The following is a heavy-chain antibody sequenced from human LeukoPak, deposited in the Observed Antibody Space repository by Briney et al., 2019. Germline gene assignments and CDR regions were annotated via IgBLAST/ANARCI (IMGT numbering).Heavy chain of an antibody. V-gene: IGHV3-7*01. CDR1: GFTFSSYW. CDR2: INEDGSKK. D-gene: IGHD6-13*01. J-gene: IGHJ4*02. Sequence: PGGSLRLSCAASGFTFSSYWMSWVRQAPGKGLEWVANINEDGSKKYYVDSVKGRLTISRDNSKNTLYLQMNSLRAEDTAVYYCARDRWYSSSWTEGVGWNPFDYWGQGTLVTVSS. CDR3: ARDRWYSSSWTEGVGWNPFDY.